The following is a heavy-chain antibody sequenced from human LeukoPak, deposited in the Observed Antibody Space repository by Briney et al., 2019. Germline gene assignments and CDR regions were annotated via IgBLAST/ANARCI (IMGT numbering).Heavy chain of an antibody. D-gene: IGHD3-10*01. Sequence: RGESLKISCEGSGYSFTSYWIGWVRQLPGKGLEWMGIIYPGDSDTRYSPSFQGQVTISADKSISTAYLQWSSLKASDTAMYYCARARIITVRGVIPPPDYWGQGTLVTVSS. CDR1: GYSFTSYW. CDR2: IYPGDSDT. V-gene: IGHV5-51*01. CDR3: ARARIITVRGVIPPPDY. J-gene: IGHJ4*02.